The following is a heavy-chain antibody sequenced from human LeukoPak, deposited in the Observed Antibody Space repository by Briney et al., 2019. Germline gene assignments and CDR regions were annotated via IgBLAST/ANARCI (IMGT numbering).Heavy chain of an antibody. CDR1: GFTFSSYE. Sequence: GGSLRLSCAASGFTFSSYEMNWVRQAPGRGLEWVSYISSSGTTIYYADSVKGRFTISRDNARSSLYLQMNSLRAEDTAVYYCARSYGGNSGASGFWGQGALVTVSS. V-gene: IGHV3-48*03. CDR3: ARSYGGNSGASGF. J-gene: IGHJ4*02. CDR2: ISSSGTTI. D-gene: IGHD4-23*01.